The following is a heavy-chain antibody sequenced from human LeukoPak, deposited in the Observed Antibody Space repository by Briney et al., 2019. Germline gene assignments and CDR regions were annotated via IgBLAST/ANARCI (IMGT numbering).Heavy chain of an antibody. V-gene: IGHV4-61*01. D-gene: IGHD3-22*01. J-gene: IGHJ4*02. Sequence: KPSETLPLTCTVSGDSGSGISFYWSWIRQPPGKVLQYIGYIQYSGSTNYNPSLKSRVTISVDTSKNQFSMKLSSVTAADTAVYYCARYYDSSGYWSTPHFDYWGQGTLVTVSS. CDR2: IQYSGST. CDR1: GDSGSGISFY. CDR3: ARYYDSSGYWSTPHFDY.